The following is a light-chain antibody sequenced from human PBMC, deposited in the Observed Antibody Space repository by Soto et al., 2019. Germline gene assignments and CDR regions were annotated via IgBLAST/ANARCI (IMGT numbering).Light chain of an antibody. CDR1: SSNIGRNY. CDR3: ATWDDSLSGWV. J-gene: IGLJ3*02. Sequence: QSALTQPPSASGTPGQRVTISCSGSSSNIGRNYVYWYQQFPGTAPKLLIYRSNQRPSGVPDRFSGSESGTSASLAISGLRSEDEADYYCATWDDSLSGWVFGGGTKVTVL. V-gene: IGLV1-47*01. CDR2: RSN.